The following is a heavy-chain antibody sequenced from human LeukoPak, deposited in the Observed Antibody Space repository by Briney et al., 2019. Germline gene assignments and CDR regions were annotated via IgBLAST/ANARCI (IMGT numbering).Heavy chain of an antibody. D-gene: IGHD2-15*01. CDR3: ARGEYCSGGSCYSAAFDI. J-gene: IGHJ3*02. Sequence: GGSRRLSCAASGFTFSSYWMHWVRQAPENGLVWVSRIYSDGSSTNYADSVKGRFTISRDNAKNALYLQMNSLRAEDTAVYYCARGEYCSGGSCYSAAFDIWGQGTMVTVSS. CDR1: GFTFSSYW. CDR2: IYSDGSST. V-gene: IGHV3-74*01.